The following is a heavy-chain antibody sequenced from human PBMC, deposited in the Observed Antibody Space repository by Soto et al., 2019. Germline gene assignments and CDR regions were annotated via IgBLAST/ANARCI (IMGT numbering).Heavy chain of an antibody. Sequence: GSLRLSCVASEFTFSKYWMHWVRQAPGKGLVWVSRINMDGTKTAYADSVKGRFTVSRDNANNTLYLQMNSLGVEDTAVYYCARDYEYDSRSSSVNWFDPWGQGTLVTLSS. V-gene: IGHV3-74*01. CDR2: INMDGTKT. CDR3: ARDYEYDSRSSSVNWFDP. J-gene: IGHJ5*02. CDR1: EFTFSKYW. D-gene: IGHD3-22*01.